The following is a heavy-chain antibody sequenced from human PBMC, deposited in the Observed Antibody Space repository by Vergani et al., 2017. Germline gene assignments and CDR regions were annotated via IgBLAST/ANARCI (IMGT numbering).Heavy chain of an antibody. V-gene: IGHV1-69*09. CDR3: ARAYDYSNYAHY. CDR1: GGTFSSYA. Sequence: QVQLVQSGAEVKKPGSSVKVSCKASGGTFSSYAISWVRQAPGQGLEWMGRIIPILGIANYAQKFQGRVTITEDKSTSTAYMELSSLRSEDTAVYYCARAYDYSNYAHYGGQGTLVTVSS. CDR2: IIPILGIA. D-gene: IGHD4-11*01. J-gene: IGHJ4*02.